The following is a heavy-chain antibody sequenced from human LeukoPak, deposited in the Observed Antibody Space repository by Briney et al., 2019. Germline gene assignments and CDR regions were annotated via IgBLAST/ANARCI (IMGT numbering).Heavy chain of an antibody. CDR2: INPNTGGT. D-gene: IGHD6-19*01. J-gene: IGHJ4*02. Sequence: ASVKVSCKASGYTFADYYIHWVRQAPGQGLEWMGLINPNTGGTNYAQKFQGRVTMTRDTSITTAYMELSRLRSDDTAVYYCARHMEYSSGPLDHWGQGTLVTVSS. CDR1: GYTFADYY. V-gene: IGHV1-2*02. CDR3: ARHMEYSSGPLDH.